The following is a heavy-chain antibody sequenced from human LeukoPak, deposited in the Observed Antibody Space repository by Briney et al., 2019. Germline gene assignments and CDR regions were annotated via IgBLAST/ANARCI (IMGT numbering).Heavy chain of an antibody. D-gene: IGHD7-27*01. J-gene: IGHJ4*02. Sequence: GGSLRLSCAASGFTFSSYSMNWVRQAPGKGLEWVSSISSSSSYIYYADSVKGRFTISRDNSKNTLYLQMNSLRAEDTAVYYCARDANWAPFDYWGQGTLVTVSS. CDR2: ISSSSSYI. CDR1: GFTFSSYS. CDR3: ARDANWAPFDY. V-gene: IGHV3-21*01.